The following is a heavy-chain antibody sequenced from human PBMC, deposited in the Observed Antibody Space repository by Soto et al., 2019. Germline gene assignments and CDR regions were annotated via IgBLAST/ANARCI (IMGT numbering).Heavy chain of an antibody. CDR3: AHRRSVRGPPIPGWFDP. CDR1: GFSLSTSGVG. J-gene: IGHJ5*02. Sequence: QITLKESGPPLVKPTQTLTLTCTFSGFSLSTSGVGVGWIRQPPGKALEWLALIYCDDGKRYSPSLKRRRTITKDASKTPVVLTMTNRDPVDTATYYCAHRRSVRGPPIPGWFDPWGQGTLVTVSS. D-gene: IGHD3-10*02. V-gene: IGHV2-5*02. CDR2: IYCDDGK.